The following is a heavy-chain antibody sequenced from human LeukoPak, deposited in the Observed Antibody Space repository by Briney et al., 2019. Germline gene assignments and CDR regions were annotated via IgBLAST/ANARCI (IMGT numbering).Heavy chain of an antibody. CDR2: IYPGDSDT. CDR3: ARGGDTVQAWFDP. Sequence: GESLKISCQSSGHSFASYWIGWVRQMPGQGLEWMGIIYPGDSDTRYSPSFQGQVTISADKSISTAYLQWSSLKASDTAMYYCARGGDTVQAWFDPWGQGTLVTVSS. D-gene: IGHD2-21*01. J-gene: IGHJ5*02. CDR1: GHSFASYW. V-gene: IGHV5-51*01.